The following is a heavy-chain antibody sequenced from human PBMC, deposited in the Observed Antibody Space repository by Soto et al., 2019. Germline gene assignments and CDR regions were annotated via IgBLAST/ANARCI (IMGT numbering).Heavy chain of an antibody. J-gene: IGHJ6*02. CDR1: GYTXXXXY. D-gene: IGHD1-26*01. Sequence: QVQLVQSGTEVKRPGDSVKVSCKASGYTXXXXYVHXXXXXXXXXXXXXXXXXPNSGDTYLAQRFQGRVTMNRDTSIETAYMELRGLTSDDTAEYYCAKGGAIVAAGTRVYLYNALDVWGQGTTVTVSS. CDR3: AKGGAIVAAGTRVYLYNALDV. V-gene: IGHV1-2*02. CDR2: XXPNSGDT.